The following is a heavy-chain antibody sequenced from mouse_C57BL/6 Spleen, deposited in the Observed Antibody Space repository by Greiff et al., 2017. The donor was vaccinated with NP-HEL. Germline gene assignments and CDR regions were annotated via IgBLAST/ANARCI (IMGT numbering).Heavy chain of an antibody. CDR1: GYTFTSYW. D-gene: IGHD1-1*01. J-gene: IGHJ2*01. CDR3: ARSTTVVATGFDY. Sequence: VQLQQSGAELVMPGASVKLSCKASGYTFTSYWMHWVKQRPGQGLEWIGEIDPSDSYTNYNQKFKGKSTLTVDKSSSTAYMQLSSLTSEDSAVYYCARSTTVVATGFDYWGQGTTLTVSS. CDR2: IDPSDSYT. V-gene: IGHV1-69*01.